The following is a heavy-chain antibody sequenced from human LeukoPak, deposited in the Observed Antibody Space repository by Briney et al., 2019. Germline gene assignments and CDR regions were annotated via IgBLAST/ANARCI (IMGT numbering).Heavy chain of an antibody. CDR1: GGSISSSSYY. CDR3: ARNLHIAAYFDY. Sequence: SETLSLTCTVSGGSISSSSYYWGWIRQPPGKGLEWIGSIYHSGSTYYNPSLKSRVTISVDTSKNQFSLKLSSVTAADTAVYYCARNLHIAAYFDYWGQGTLVTVSS. J-gene: IGHJ4*02. CDR2: IYHSGST. V-gene: IGHV4-39*07. D-gene: IGHD6-6*01.